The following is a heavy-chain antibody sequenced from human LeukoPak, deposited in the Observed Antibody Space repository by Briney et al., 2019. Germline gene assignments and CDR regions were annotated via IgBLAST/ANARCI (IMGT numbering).Heavy chain of an antibody. CDR2: ISAYNGNT. V-gene: IGHV1-18*01. J-gene: IGHJ3*02. CDR1: GYTFTSYG. D-gene: IGHD6-19*01. Sequence: GASVKVSCKASGYTFTSYGISWVRQAPRQGLEWMGWISAYNGNTNYAQKLQGRVTMTTDTSTSTAYMELRSLRSDDTAVYYCARVNSSGWYRVYAFDIWGQGTMVTVSS. CDR3: ARVNSSGWYRVYAFDI.